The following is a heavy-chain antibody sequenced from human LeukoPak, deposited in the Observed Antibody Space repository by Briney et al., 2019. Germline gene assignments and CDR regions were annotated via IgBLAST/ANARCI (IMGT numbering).Heavy chain of an antibody. J-gene: IGHJ6*02. Sequence: SQTLSLTCAISGDSVSSNSVAWNWIRQSPSRGLEWLGRTYYRSKWYIDYAVSVKSRITINPDTSKNQFSLQLNSVTPEDTAVYYCARDSRVVVVPAAIMIYYYYGMDVWGQGTTVTVSS. CDR3: ARDSRVVVVPAAIMIYYYYGMDV. D-gene: IGHD2-2*01. CDR2: TYYRSKWYI. V-gene: IGHV6-1*01. CDR1: GDSVSSNSVA.